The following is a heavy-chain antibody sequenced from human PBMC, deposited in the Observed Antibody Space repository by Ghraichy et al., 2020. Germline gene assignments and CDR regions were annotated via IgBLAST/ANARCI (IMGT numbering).Heavy chain of an antibody. D-gene: IGHD1-1*01. J-gene: IGHJ5*02. CDR1: GGSISSYY. Sequence: SETLSLTCTVSGGSISSYYWSWIRQPPGKGLEWIGYIYYSGSTNYNPSLKSRVTISVDTSKNQFSLKLSSVTAADTAVYYCARLEVLYNWFDPWGQGTLVTVSS. CDR3: ARLEVLYNWFDP. CDR2: IYYSGST. V-gene: IGHV4-59*08.